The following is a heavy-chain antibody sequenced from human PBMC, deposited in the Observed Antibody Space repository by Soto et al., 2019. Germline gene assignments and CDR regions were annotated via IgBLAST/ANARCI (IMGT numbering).Heavy chain of an antibody. V-gene: IGHV1-46*01. CDR1: GYTFSSYY. Sequence: RASVKVSCKASGYTFSSYYMHWVRQAPGQGLEWMGIINPRAGTTTYAQNFQGRVTLTRDSSTSTVYMELRSLGPEDTAVYYCARDRPHDYWGKGTLVTVSS. CDR3: ARDRPHDY. CDR2: INPRAGTT. J-gene: IGHJ4*02.